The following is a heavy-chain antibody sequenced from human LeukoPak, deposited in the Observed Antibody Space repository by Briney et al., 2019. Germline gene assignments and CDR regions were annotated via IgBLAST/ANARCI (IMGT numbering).Heavy chain of an antibody. CDR3: ARRHSGGHGGFDY. J-gene: IGHJ4*02. D-gene: IGHD4-23*01. V-gene: IGHV3-30-3*01. Sequence: GGSLRLTCTASGFTFSTYAMQWVRQAPGKGLEWVAVISYDGSNKYYADSVKGRFTISRDNSKNTLYLQMNSLRAEDTAVYYCARRHSGGHGGFDYWGQGTLVTVSS. CDR2: ISYDGSNK. CDR1: GFTFSTYA.